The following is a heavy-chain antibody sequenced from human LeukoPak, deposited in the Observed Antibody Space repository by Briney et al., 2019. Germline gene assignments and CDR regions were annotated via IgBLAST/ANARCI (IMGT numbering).Heavy chain of an antibody. CDR2: ISYDGSTK. D-gene: IGHD4-11*01. J-gene: IGHJ4*02. CDR3: ARGTVSGYPDY. Sequence: GTSLRPSCAASGFTFSSYPIHWVRQAPVKGLEWVAVISYDGSTKYYADSVKGRFTISRDNSKNTLYLQMNSLRTEDTAVYHCARGTVSGYPDYWGQGSLVSVSS. CDR1: GFTFSSYP. V-gene: IGHV3-30-3*01.